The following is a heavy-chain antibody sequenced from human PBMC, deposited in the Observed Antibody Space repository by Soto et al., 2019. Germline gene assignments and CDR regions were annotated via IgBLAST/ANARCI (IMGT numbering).Heavy chain of an antibody. V-gene: IGHV1-69*13. CDR3: AREREAAPTTVVSPQPYYYYGMDV. D-gene: IGHD4-17*01. Sequence: SVKVSCKASRGTFSSYAISWVRQAPGQGLEWMGGIIPIFGTANYAQKFQGRVTITADESTSTAYMELSSLRSEDTAVYYCAREREAAPTTVVSPQPYYYYGMDVWGQGTTVTVSS. CDR1: RGTFSSYA. CDR2: IIPIFGTA. J-gene: IGHJ6*02.